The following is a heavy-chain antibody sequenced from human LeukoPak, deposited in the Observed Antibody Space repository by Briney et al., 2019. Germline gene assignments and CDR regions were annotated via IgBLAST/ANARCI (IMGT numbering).Heavy chain of an antibody. CDR2: IYYSGST. V-gene: IGHV4-39*01. D-gene: IGHD3-22*01. Sequence: PSETLSLTCTASGGSISSSSYYWGWIRQPPGKGLEWIGSIYYSGSTYYNPSLKSRVTISVDTSKNQFSLKLSSVTAADTAVYYCARVTMMDYYYYYGMDVWGQGTPVTVSS. CDR1: GGSISSSSYY. J-gene: IGHJ6*02. CDR3: ARVTMMDYYYYYGMDV.